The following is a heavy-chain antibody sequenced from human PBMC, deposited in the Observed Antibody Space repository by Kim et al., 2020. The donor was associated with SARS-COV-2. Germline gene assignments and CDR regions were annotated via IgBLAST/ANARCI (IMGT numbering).Heavy chain of an antibody. CDR1: GGSVSSGSYY. CDR3: ARWVAGDLWFDP. Sequence: SETLSLTCTVSGGSVSSGSYYWSWIRQPPGKGLEWIGYIYYSGSTNYNPSLKSRVTISVDTSKNQFSLKLSSVTAADTAVYYCARWVAGDLWFDPWGQGTLVTVSS. CDR2: IYYSGST. V-gene: IGHV4-61*01. D-gene: IGHD2-15*01. J-gene: IGHJ5*02.